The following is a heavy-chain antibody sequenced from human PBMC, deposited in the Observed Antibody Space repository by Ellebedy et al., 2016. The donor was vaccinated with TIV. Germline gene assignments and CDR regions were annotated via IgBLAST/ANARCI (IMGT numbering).Heavy chain of an antibody. J-gene: IGHJ4*02. CDR2: FDPEDGET. V-gene: IGHV1-24*01. Sequence: AASVKVSCKASGYTFTSYYMHWVRQAPGKGLEWMGGFDPEDGETIYAQKFQGRVTMTEDTSTDTAYMDLSSLRSEDTAVYYCATLQDFWSGYPTTPLDYWGQGTLVTVSS. CDR1: GYTFTSYY. D-gene: IGHD3-3*01. CDR3: ATLQDFWSGYPTTPLDY.